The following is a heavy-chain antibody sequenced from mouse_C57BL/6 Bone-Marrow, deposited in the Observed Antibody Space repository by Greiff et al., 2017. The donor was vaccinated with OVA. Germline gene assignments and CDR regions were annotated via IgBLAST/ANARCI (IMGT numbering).Heavy chain of an antibody. Sequence: QVQLQQSGPGLVQPSQSLSITCTVSGFSLTSYGVHWVRQSPGKGLEWLGVIWSGGSTDYNAAFISSLSISKDNSKSQVFFKMNRLQADDTAIYYCARKRRNSSGYGFAYWGQGTLVTVSA. CDR2: IWSGGST. CDR1: GFSLTSYG. J-gene: IGHJ3*01. D-gene: IGHD3-2*02. CDR3: ARKRRNSSGYGFAY. V-gene: IGHV2-2*01.